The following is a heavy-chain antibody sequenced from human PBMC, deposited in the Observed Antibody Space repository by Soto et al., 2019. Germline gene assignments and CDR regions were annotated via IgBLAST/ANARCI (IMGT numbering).Heavy chain of an antibody. J-gene: IGHJ3*02. D-gene: IGHD2-15*01. V-gene: IGHV4-34*01. CDR2: VTPSGGS. Sequence: QVQLQQWGAGLLKPSETLSLTCAVYGGSFNSYFWNWVRQPPGKWLEWIGEVTPSGGSNYNPSLKSRVTISKDPSKNQFSLKVTSVTAADTAVYYCTTSGRRWPDAFDIWAQGAMVTVSP. CDR1: GGSFNSYF. CDR3: TTSGRRWPDAFDI.